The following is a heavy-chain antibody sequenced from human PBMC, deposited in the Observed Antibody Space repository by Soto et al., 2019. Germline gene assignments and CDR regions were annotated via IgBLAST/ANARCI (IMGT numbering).Heavy chain of an antibody. CDR3: GAIAARGFYWFDP. CDR2: IYYSGST. D-gene: IGHD6-6*01. V-gene: IGHV4-39*01. Sequence: KTSETLSLTCTVSGGSISSSSYYWGWIRQPPGKGLEWIGSIYYSGSTYYNPSLKSRVTISVDTFKNQFSLKLSSVTAADTAVYYCGAIAARGFYWFDPWGQGTLVTVSS. CDR1: GGSISSSSYY. J-gene: IGHJ5*02.